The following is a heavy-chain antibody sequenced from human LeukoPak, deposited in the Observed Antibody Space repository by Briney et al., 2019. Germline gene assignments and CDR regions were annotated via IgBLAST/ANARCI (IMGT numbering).Heavy chain of an antibody. J-gene: IGHJ4*02. CDR2: IYYSGST. CDR1: GGSITSYH. D-gene: IGHD5-24*01. Sequence: SETLSLXCTISGGSITSYHWSWIRQPPGKGLEWIGYIYYSGSTNYNPSLKSRVTISVDTSKNQFSLNLRSVTAADTAVYYCARGSRDGYNHFDYWGQGTLVTVSS. V-gene: IGHV4-59*01. CDR3: ARGSRDGYNHFDY.